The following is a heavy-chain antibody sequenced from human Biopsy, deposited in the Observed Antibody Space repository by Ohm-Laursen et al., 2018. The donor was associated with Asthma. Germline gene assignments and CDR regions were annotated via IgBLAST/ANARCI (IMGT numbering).Heavy chain of an antibody. CDR2: ITFDGSTQ. Sequence: SLRLSCAASGRPFGSYNMHWARQAPGEGLEWVAVITFDGSTQHYGDSVKGRFTISRDNSKNMLFLQMNSLRAEDTAVYYCLRDTLGYYFDIWGQGTQVTVSS. CDR3: LRDTLGYYFDI. J-gene: IGHJ4*02. V-gene: IGHV3-30-3*01. D-gene: IGHD6-13*01. CDR1: GRPFGSYN.